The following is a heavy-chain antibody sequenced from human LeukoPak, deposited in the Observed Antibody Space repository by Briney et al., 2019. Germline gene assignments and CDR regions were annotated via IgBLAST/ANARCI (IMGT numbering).Heavy chain of an antibody. D-gene: IGHD6-13*01. J-gene: IGHJ5*02. Sequence: SETLSLTCTVSGGSVSSGSYYWSWIRQPPGKGLEWIGYIYYSGSTNYNPSLKSRVTISVDTSKNQFSLKLSSVTAADTAVYYCASGIAAPFNWFDPWGQGTLVTVSS. V-gene: IGHV4-61*01. CDR3: ASGIAAPFNWFDP. CDR1: GGSVSSGSYY. CDR2: IYYSGST.